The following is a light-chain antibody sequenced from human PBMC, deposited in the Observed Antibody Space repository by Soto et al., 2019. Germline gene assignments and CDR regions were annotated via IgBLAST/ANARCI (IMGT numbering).Light chain of an antibody. CDR1: QSVSSN. Sequence: EIVVTQSPATLSVSPGERATLSCRASQSVSSNLAWYQQKPGQAPRLLIYGASTRATGIPARFSGSGSGTEFTLPISSLQSEDFAVYYCQQYNNWPRTFGQGTKVE. CDR3: QQYNNWPRT. J-gene: IGKJ1*01. V-gene: IGKV3-15*01. CDR2: GAS.